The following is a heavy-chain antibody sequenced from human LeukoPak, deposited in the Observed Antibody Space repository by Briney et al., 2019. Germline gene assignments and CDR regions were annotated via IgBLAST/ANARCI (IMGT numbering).Heavy chain of an antibody. Sequence: GGSLRLSCATSGFTFTTFWMHWVRQAPGKGLVWVSRINHDGLSANSADSVKGRFTISRDNAKNSLYLQMNSLRAEDTAVYYCARGQYRYYYGSGSYSYWFDPWGQGTLVTVSS. V-gene: IGHV3-74*01. CDR2: INHDGLSA. CDR1: GFTFTTFW. J-gene: IGHJ5*02. D-gene: IGHD3-10*01. CDR3: ARGQYRYYYGSGSYSYWFDP.